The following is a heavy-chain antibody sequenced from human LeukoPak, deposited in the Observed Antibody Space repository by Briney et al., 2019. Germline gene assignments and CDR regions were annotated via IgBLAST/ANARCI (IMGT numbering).Heavy chain of an antibody. J-gene: IGHJ3*02. CDR3: AREYTYYDFWSGYYTGLGAFDI. D-gene: IGHD3-3*01. CDR2: IKQDGSEK. V-gene: IGHV3-7*01. Sequence: PGGSLRLSCAASGFTLSSYWMSWVRQAPGKGLEWVANIKQDGSEKYYVDSVKGRFTISRDNAKNSLYLQMNSLRAEDTAVYYCAREYTYYDFWSGYYTGLGAFDIWGQGTMVTVSS. CDR1: GFTLSSYW.